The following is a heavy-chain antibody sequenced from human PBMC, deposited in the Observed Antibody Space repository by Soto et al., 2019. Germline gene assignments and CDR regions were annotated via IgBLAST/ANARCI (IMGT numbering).Heavy chain of an antibody. J-gene: IGHJ4*02. CDR2: FDPEDGET. CDR1: GYTLTELS. Sequence: GASVKVSCKVSGYTLTELSMHWVRQAPGKGLEWMGGFDPEDGETIYAQKFQGRVTMTEDTSTDTAYMELSSLRSEDTAVYYCATRGGSYYLDYFDYWGQGTLVTVSS. D-gene: IGHD1-26*01. V-gene: IGHV1-24*01. CDR3: ATRGGSYYLDYFDY.